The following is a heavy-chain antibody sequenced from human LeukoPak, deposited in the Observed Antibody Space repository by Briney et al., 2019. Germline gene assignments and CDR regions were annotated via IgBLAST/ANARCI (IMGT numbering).Heavy chain of an antibody. D-gene: IGHD1-26*01. CDR2: ISTYNGNT. CDR1: GYTFSSYG. J-gene: IGHJ5*02. CDR3: ARISGSYYADWFDP. V-gene: IGHV1-18*01. Sequence: ASVTVSLKASGYTFSSYGITWVRQPPGQGLEWMGWISTYNGNTNYAQKLQGRVTMTTDTSTSTAYMELRSLRSDDTAVYYCARISGSYYADWFDPWGQGTLVTVSS.